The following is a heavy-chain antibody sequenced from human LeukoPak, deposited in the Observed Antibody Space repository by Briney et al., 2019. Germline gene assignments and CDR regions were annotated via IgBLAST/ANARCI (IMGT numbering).Heavy chain of an antibody. CDR1: GDFFISSSNY. J-gene: IGHJ5*02. CDR2: IYYDGST. V-gene: IGHV4-39*01. Sequence: SETLSLTCTVSGDFFISSSNYWVWIRQPPGKGLEWVGSIYYDGSTYYNSALKSRATIFADTSKSQFSLKLNSVIAADTAVYYCGRRGLLVPASWGQGTLVTDSS. D-gene: IGHD2-2*01. CDR3: GRRGLLVPAS.